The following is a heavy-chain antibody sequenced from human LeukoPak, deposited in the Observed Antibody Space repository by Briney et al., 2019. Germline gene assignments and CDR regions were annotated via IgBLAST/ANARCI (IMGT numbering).Heavy chain of an antibody. J-gene: IGHJ5*02. D-gene: IGHD1-26*01. Sequence: TSETLSLTCAVYGGSFSGYYWSWIRQPPGKGLEWIGEINHSGSTNYNPSLKSRVTISVDTSKNQFSLKLSSVTAADTAVYYCARGDGINWFDPWGQGTLVTVSS. CDR1: GGSFSGYY. V-gene: IGHV4-34*01. CDR2: INHSGST. CDR3: ARGDGINWFDP.